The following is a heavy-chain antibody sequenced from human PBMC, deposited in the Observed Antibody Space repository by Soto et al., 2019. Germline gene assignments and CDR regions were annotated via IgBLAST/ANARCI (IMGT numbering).Heavy chain of an antibody. CDR2: IHYSGST. Sequence: SETLSLTCTVSGGSISSGDYYWSWIRQPPGKGLEWIGYIHYSGSTYYNPSLKSRVTISVDTSKNQFSLKLSSVTAADTAVYYCARGGSGGYYYYYGMDVWGQGTTVTVSS. CDR3: ARGGSGGYYYYYGMDV. CDR1: GGSISSGDYY. J-gene: IGHJ6*02. V-gene: IGHV4-30-4*01. D-gene: IGHD2-15*01.